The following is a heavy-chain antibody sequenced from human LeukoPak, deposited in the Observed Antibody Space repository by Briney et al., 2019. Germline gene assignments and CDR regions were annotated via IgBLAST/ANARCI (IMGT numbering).Heavy chain of an antibody. D-gene: IGHD2-2*01. J-gene: IGHJ4*02. V-gene: IGHV3-15*01. CDR2: IKSKTDGGTT. CDR1: GFAFSNYA. CDR3: TTAHSIVVVPAAMAGDYFDY. Sequence: GSLRLSCAASGFAFSNYAMNWVRQAPGKGLEWVGRIKSKTDGGTTDYAAPVKGRFTISRDDSKNTLYLQMNSLKTEDTAVYYCTTAHSIVVVPAAMAGDYFDYWGQGTLVTVSS.